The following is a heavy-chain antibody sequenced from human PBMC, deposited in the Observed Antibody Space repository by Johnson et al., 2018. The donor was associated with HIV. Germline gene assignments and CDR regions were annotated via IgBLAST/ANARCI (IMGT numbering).Heavy chain of an antibody. D-gene: IGHD6-13*01. V-gene: IGHV3-30*18. CDR1: GFIFSDYY. Sequence: QVQLVESGGGLVKPGGSLRLSCAASGFIFSDYYMSWIRQAPGKGPEWVAVISFDGNLKKYADSVKGRFTISRDNSKNTLYLQMNGLRPEDTAVYYCAKDEAQTLASAGRDAFDFWGQGTAVTV. CDR3: AKDEAQTLASAGRDAFDF. J-gene: IGHJ3*01. CDR2: ISFDGNLK.